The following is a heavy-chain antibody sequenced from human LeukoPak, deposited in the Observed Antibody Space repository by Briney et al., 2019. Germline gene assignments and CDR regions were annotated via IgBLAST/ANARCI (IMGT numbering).Heavy chain of an antibody. V-gene: IGHV3-74*01. CDR3: ARGGYSGSYYRFD. CDR2: IDKEGSAA. CDR1: GFIFTNYW. D-gene: IGHD1-26*01. J-gene: IGHJ4*02. Sequence: GGSLRLSCVSSGFIFTNYWMHWVRQVPGKGPVWVGRIDKEGSAAFYAESVKGRFTISRDNVKSTVYLQMNNLTAEDTAVYHCARGGYSGSYYRFDWGQGTLVTVSS.